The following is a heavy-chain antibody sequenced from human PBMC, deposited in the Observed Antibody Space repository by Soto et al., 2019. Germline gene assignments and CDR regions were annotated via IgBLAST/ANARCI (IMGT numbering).Heavy chain of an antibody. V-gene: IGHV1-69*02. Sequence: QVQLVQSGAEVKKPGSSVKVSCKASGGTFSSYTISWVRQAPGQGLEWMGRIIPILGIANYAQKFQGRVTITADKSASTAYMGLSGLGSEETAVFYCARGGGEQFGFSYYYYYGMDVWGQGTTVTVSS. D-gene: IGHD3-10*01. CDR2: IIPILGIA. J-gene: IGHJ6*02. CDR1: GGTFSSYT. CDR3: ARGGGEQFGFSYYYYYGMDV.